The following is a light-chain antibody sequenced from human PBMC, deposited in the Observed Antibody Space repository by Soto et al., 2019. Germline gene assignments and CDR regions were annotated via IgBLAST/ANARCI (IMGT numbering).Light chain of an antibody. CDR2: EVS. V-gene: IGLV2-14*01. CDR3: TSYTRDTALV. J-gene: IGLJ1*01. CDR1: SSDVGTYNY. Sequence: QSVLTQPAWVSGSPGQSITISCTGTSSDVGTYNYVSWYQHHPGKAPKLIIYEVSNRPSGVSNRFSGSKSGSTASLTISGLQAEDEADYHCTSYTRDTALVFGTGTKVTVL.